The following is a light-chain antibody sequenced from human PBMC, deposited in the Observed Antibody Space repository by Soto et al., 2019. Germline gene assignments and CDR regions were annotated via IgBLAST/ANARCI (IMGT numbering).Light chain of an antibody. Sequence: DIQMTQSPSTLSASVGDRVTITCRASQNIGNWLAWYQQKPGKTPDLLIYDASSLKSGVPLRISGSGSGTEFTLTISSLQTDDSATYYCQQYNDEPWTFGQGTKV. CDR1: QNIGNW. V-gene: IGKV1-5*01. J-gene: IGKJ1*01. CDR2: DAS. CDR3: QQYNDEPWT.